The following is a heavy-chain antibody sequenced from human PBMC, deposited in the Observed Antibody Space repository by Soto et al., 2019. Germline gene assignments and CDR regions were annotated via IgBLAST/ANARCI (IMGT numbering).Heavy chain of an antibody. CDR1: GFTFSSYG. CDR2: ISYDGSNK. J-gene: IGHJ4*02. V-gene: IGHV3-30*18. D-gene: IGHD6-19*01. Sequence: GGSLRLSCAASGFTFSSYGMHWVRQAPGKGLEWVAVISYDGSNKYYADSVKGRFTISRDNSKNTLYLQMNSLRAEDTAVYYCAKEEIYSSGPLDYPGQATLVTVSS. CDR3: AKEEIYSSGPLDY.